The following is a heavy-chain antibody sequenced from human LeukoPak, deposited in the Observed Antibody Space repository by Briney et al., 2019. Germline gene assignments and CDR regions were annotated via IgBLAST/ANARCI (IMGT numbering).Heavy chain of an antibody. CDR1: GFTFSTYN. CDR2: IDSRSSTI. V-gene: IGHV3-48*02. CDR3: AREATVVAPPQFDY. D-gene: IGHD4-23*01. J-gene: IGHJ4*02. Sequence: GGSLRLSCAATGFTFSTYNMNWVRQAPGKGLEWVSYIDSRSSTIYYADSVKGRFTISRDNAKNSLYLQMNSLRDEDTAVYYCAREATVVAPPQFDYWGQGALVTVSS.